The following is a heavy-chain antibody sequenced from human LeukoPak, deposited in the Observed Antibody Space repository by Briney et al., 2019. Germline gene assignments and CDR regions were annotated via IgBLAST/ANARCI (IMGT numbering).Heavy chain of an antibody. CDR2: ISGYNGNT. CDR3: ARGGSSGWRTPNDDY. D-gene: IGHD6-19*01. CDR1: GYIYSNYG. J-gene: IGHJ4*02. Sequence: ASVKVSCKASGYIYSNYGISWVRQAPGQGPEWMGWISGYNGNTNYGQKLQGRVTMTTDTSTSTAYMELRSLKSDDTAVYYCARGGSSGWRTPNDDYWGQGTLVTVSS. V-gene: IGHV1-18*01.